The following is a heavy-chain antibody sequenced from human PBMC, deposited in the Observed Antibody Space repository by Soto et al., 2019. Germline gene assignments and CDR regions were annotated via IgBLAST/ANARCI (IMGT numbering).Heavy chain of an antibody. CDR1: GFTFTSYS. J-gene: IGHJ3*02. Sequence: QVQLVQSGAEVKKPGASVKVSCKASGFTFTSYSISWVRQAPGQGREWMGWISAYNGNTNYAQKLQGRVTMTTDTATSTFYMEVRRLRADDTDVYYFASRAFSVRPTDEAFDIRGQGTMVTVSS. V-gene: IGHV1-18*01. CDR3: ASRAFSVRPTDEAFDI. D-gene: IGHD4-17*01. CDR2: ISAYNGNT.